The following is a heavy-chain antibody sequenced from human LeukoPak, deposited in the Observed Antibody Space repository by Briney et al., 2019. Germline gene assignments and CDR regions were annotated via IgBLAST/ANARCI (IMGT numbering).Heavy chain of an antibody. CDR2: ISSSSDSI. CDR3: ARDVGRGDGMDV. J-gene: IGHJ6*02. V-gene: IGHV3-48*02. CDR1: GFTFSTYS. Sequence: PGGSLRLSCAASGFTFSTYSMNWVRQAPGKGLEGVSYISSSSDSIYYADSVKGRFTISRDNAKNSLYLQMNSLRDEDTALYYCARDVGRGDGMDVWGQGTTVTVSS.